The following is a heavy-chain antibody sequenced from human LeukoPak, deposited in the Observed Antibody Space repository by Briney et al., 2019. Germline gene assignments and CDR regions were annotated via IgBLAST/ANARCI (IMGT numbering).Heavy chain of an antibody. D-gene: IGHD3-10*01. J-gene: IGHJ4*02. V-gene: IGHV4-31*03. Sequence: SQTLSLTCTVSGDSFSSGGYSWSWIRQHPGKGLEWIGHIYYSGSTYYNPSLTSRVSISLGTSKNQFSLNLSSVTAADTAVYFCARVAWAYGSRGGIDYWGQGTLVTVSS. CDR1: GDSFSSGGYS. CDR3: ARVAWAYGSRGGIDY. CDR2: IYYSGST.